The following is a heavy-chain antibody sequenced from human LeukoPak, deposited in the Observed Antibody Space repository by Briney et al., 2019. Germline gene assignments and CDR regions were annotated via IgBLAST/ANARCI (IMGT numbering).Heavy chain of an antibody. V-gene: IGHV1-2*02. Sequence: ASVKVSCKASGYSFTSYYLHWVRQAPGQGLEWMRWIDPNSGGPHCTQKFQGRVTMTRDTSISTAYMELSGLTSDDTAVYYCARRLSTWSEGWFDPWGQGTLVTVSS. CDR1: GYSFTSYY. D-gene: IGHD6-13*01. J-gene: IGHJ5*02. CDR2: IDPNSGGP. CDR3: ARRLSTWSEGWFDP.